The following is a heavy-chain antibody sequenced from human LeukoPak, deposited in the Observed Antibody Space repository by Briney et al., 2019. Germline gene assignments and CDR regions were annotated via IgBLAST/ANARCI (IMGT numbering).Heavy chain of an antibody. CDR2: ISAYNGNT. D-gene: IGHD2-15*01. CDR1: GYTFSSYG. CDR3: ARDCSGSSCYWIH. Sequence: ASVKVSCKASGYTFSSYGISWVRQAPGQGLELLGYISAYNGNTNYAQKVQGRITMTTDTSTRTAYMEMRSLRSDDTAVYYCARDCSGSSCYWIHWGQGTLVTVSS. V-gene: IGHV1-18*01. J-gene: IGHJ4*02.